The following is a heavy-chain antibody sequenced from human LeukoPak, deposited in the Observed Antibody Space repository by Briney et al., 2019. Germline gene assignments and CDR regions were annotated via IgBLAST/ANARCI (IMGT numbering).Heavy chain of an antibody. CDR1: GFNFRGSG. CDR3: AREGIAAADDY. V-gene: IGHV3-30*02. CDR2: IQYDASQI. Sequence: PGGSLRLSCAASGFNFRGSGMHWVRQAPGKGLEWVTFIQYDASQIYYADSVKGRFTISRDNSKNTVYLQMNSLRTEDTAVYYCAREGIAAADDYWGQGTLVTVSS. J-gene: IGHJ4*02. D-gene: IGHD6-13*01.